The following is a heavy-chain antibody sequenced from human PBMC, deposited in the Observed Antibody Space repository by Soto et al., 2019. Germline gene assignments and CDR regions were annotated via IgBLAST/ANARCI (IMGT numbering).Heavy chain of an antibody. CDR3: AKGAEYCSLTWFDP. D-gene: IGHD2-15*01. J-gene: IGHJ5*02. V-gene: IGHV3-23*01. Sequence: DSVKGRFTISRDNSKNTLYLQMNSLRADDTAVYYCAKGAEYCSLTWFDPWGQGTLVTVSS.